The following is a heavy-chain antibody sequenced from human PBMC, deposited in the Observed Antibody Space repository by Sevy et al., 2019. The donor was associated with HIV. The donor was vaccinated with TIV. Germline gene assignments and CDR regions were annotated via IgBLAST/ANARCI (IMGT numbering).Heavy chain of an antibody. D-gene: IGHD1-7*01. CDR3: ARDWNYGIDY. CDR2: INGNNGNT. Sequence: ASVKVSCKASGYTFISSGISWMRQAPGQGLEWMGWINGNNGNTNYAQNLQGRVTITTDTSTSTAYMELRSLRSDDTAGYYCARDWNYGIDYWGQGTLVTVSS. CDR1: GYTFISSG. J-gene: IGHJ4*02. V-gene: IGHV1-18*01.